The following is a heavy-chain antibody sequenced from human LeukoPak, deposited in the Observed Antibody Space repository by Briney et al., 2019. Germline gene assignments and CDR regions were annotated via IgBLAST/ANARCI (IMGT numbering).Heavy chain of an antibody. V-gene: IGHV4-34*01. Sequence: SETLSLTCAVYGGSFSGYYWSWIRQPPGKGLEWFGEINHSGSTNYTPSLKSRVTISVDTSKNQFSLKLSSVTAADTAVYYCARGGITMVRGVIRSFDYWGQGTLVTVSS. CDR2: INHSGST. CDR1: GGSFSGYY. D-gene: IGHD3-10*01. CDR3: ARGGITMVRGVIRSFDY. J-gene: IGHJ4*02.